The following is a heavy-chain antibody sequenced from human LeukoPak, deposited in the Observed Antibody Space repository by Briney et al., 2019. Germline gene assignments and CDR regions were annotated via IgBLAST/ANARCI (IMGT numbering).Heavy chain of an antibody. CDR1: GYTFTSYY. J-gene: IGHJ4*02. CDR2: INPSGGST. Sequence: ASVKVSCKASGYTFTSYYMHWVRQAPGQGLEWMGIINPSGGSTSYAQKFQGRVTMTRDTSTSTVYMELSSLRSEDTAVYYCARDFKTLTTYYDNVFDYWGQGTLVTVSS. D-gene: IGHD3-9*01. V-gene: IGHV1-46*01. CDR3: ARDFKTLTTYYDNVFDY.